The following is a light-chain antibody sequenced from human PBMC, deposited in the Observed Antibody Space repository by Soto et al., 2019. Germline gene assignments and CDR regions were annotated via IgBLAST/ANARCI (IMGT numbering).Light chain of an antibody. V-gene: IGLV2-14*01. J-gene: IGLJ1*01. CDR3: SSYTRSSTRYV. CDR2: EVS. CDR1: SSDVGGYNY. Sequence: QSVLTQPASVSGSPGQSITISCTGTSSDVGGYNYVSWYQQHPGKAPKLMIYEVSNRPSGVSNRFSGSKSGNTASLTISGRQAEDEADYYCSSYTRSSTRYVFXTGTKVTVL.